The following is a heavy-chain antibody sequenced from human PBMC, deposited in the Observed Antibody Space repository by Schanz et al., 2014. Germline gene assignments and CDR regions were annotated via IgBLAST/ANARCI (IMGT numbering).Heavy chain of an antibody. V-gene: IGHV3-23*01. CDR2: ISSGGGST. CDR1: GFTFSSYS. D-gene: IGHD3-10*01. CDR3: AKGRFGELSAFDI. Sequence: EVQLLESGGGLVQPGGSLRLSCAASGFTFSSYSMNWVRQAPGKGLEWVSSISSGGGSTYYADSVKGRFTISRDNSKNTLYLQMNSLRAEDTAVYYCAKGRFGELSAFDIWGQGTMVTVSS. J-gene: IGHJ3*02.